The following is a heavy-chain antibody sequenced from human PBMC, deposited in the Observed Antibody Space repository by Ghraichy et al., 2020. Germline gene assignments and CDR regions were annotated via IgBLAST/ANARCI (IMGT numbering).Heavy chain of an antibody. J-gene: IGHJ6*02. CDR2: IKSKTDGGTT. CDR3: TPAPIPSRGFYYYYGMDV. Sequence: GGSLRLSCAASGFTFSNAWMSWVRQAPGKGLEWVGRIKSKTDGGTTDYAAPVKGRFTISRDDSKNTLYLQMNSLKTEDTAVYYCTPAPIPSRGFYYYYGMDVWGQGTTVTVSS. V-gene: IGHV3-15*01. CDR1: GFTFSNAW. D-gene: IGHD5-24*01.